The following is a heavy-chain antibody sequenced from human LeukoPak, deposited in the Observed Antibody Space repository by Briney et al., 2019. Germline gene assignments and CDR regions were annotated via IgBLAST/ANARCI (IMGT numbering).Heavy chain of an antibody. Sequence: TFTSXGIXXXRQAPGXGLEXXGWISAYNGNTNYAQKLQGRVTMTTDTSTSTAYMELRSLRSDDTAVYYCARADTAMVPFDYWGQGTLVTVSS. CDR1: TFTSXG. V-gene: IGHV1-18*01. J-gene: IGHJ4*02. CDR3: ARADTAMVPFDY. D-gene: IGHD5-18*01. CDR2: ISAYNGNT.